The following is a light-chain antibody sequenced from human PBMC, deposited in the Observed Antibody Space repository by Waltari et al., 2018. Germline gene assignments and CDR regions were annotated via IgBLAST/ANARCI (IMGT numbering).Light chain of an antibody. J-gene: IGLJ3*02. V-gene: IGLV2-23*02. CDR2: EVT. Sequence: QSALTQPASVSGSPGQSITISCTGTTSDVGSYNLVSWYQQHPGNAPKLMIYEVTKRPEGVANRLAGPKDGDTASLTLSGLQAEDEADYFCCSHAGSLTWVFGGGTKLTVV. CDR1: TSDVGSYNL. CDR3: CSHAGSLTWV.